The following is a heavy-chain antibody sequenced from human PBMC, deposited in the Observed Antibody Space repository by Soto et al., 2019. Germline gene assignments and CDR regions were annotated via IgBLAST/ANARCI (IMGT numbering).Heavy chain of an antibody. CDR1: GYMFSSYG. CDR3: AKATTNGGWFNPFDS. CDR2: ISTYNANT. Sequence: GPSVKVYCKASGYMFSSYGMSWVRQAPGQGLEWMGWISTYNANTYYAQKFQGRVTMTTDTSTSTAYMELRSLRSDDTAVYYCAKATTNGGWFNPFDSWGQGALVTGSS. D-gene: IGHD6-19*01. V-gene: IGHV1-18*01. J-gene: IGHJ4*02.